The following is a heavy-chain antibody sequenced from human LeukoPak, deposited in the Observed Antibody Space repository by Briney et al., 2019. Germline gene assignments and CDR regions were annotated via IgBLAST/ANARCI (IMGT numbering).Heavy chain of an antibody. V-gene: IGHV3-21*01. CDR2: ISSSSSYI. J-gene: IGHJ4*02. D-gene: IGHD6-13*01. CDR1: GFTLSSYS. Sequence: GGSLRLSCAASGFTLSSYSMNWVRQAPGKGLEWVSSISSSSSYIYYADSVKGRFTISRDNAKNSLYLQMNSLRAEDTAVYYCARARVAAAGSIPDYWGQGTLVTVSS. CDR3: ARARVAAAGSIPDY.